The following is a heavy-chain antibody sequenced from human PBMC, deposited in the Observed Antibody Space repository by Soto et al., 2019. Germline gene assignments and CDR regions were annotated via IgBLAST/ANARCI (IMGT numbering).Heavy chain of an antibody. CDR3: AKNGQPPYYYYGMDV. J-gene: IGHJ6*02. V-gene: IGHV1-18*01. Sequence: QGQLVQSGPEVKKPGASVKVSCKASGYTFSRYGISWVRQAPGQGLEWMGWISGYNGDTKYAQKVQGRVTMTIDTSXXTAYMELRSPTSDDTARYYCAKNGQPPYYYYGMDVWGQGTTVTVSS. D-gene: IGHD2-8*01. CDR2: ISGYNGDT. CDR1: GYTFSRYG.